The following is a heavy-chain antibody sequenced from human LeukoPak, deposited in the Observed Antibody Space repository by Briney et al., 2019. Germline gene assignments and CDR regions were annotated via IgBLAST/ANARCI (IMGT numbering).Heavy chain of an antibody. CDR1: GFTFSSYA. D-gene: IGHD1-7*01. Sequence: GGSLRLSCAASGFTFSSYAMSWVRQAPGKGPEWVSAISGSGGSTYYADSVKGRFTISRDNSKNTLYLQMNSLRAEDTAVYYCAKVKGRGYNWNYYFDYWGQGTLVTVSS. CDR3: AKVKGRGYNWNYYFDY. CDR2: ISGSGGST. V-gene: IGHV3-23*01. J-gene: IGHJ4*02.